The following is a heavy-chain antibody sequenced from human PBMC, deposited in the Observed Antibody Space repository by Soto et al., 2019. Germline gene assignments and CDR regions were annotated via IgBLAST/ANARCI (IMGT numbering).Heavy chain of an antibody. Sequence: EVQLLESGGCLVQPGGSMRLSCAASGFTFSTYTMSWVRQAPGKGMECVSAISGTGGSSSYTDSVKGRFTISRDNSKNTLSLQMDSLRAEDTARYYCAKRAVAGRNWYFDLWGRGTLVTVSS. J-gene: IGHJ2*01. CDR1: GFTFSTYT. D-gene: IGHD6-19*01. CDR3: AKRAVAGRNWYFDL. V-gene: IGHV3-23*01. CDR2: ISGTGGSS.